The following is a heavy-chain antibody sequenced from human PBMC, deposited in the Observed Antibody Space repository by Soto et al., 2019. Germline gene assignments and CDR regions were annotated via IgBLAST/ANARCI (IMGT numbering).Heavy chain of an antibody. CDR3: AKFSGYDGYWFDP. J-gene: IGHJ5*02. D-gene: IGHD5-12*01. Sequence: PSETLSLTCTVSGGSISSYSWNWIRQPPGKGLEWIGYIYYSGSTKYNPSLKSRVTISVDTSKNQFSLKLTSVTAADTAVYYCAKFSGYDGYWFDPWGQGTLVTVSS. CDR2: IYYSGST. CDR1: GGSISSYS. V-gene: IGHV4-59*01.